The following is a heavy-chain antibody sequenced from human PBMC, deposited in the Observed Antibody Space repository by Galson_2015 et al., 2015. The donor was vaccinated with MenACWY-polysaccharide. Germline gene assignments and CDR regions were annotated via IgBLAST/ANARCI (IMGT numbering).Heavy chain of an antibody. CDR1: GFTFSSYS. CDR3: ARVLKGLVGATPDY. Sequence: SLRLSCAASGFTFSSYSMNWVRQAPGKGLEWVSYISSGGTIYYAGSVKGRFTISRDNAKNSLYLQMNSLRDDDTAVYYCARVLKGLVGATPDYWGQGTLVTVSS. J-gene: IGHJ4*02. V-gene: IGHV3-48*02. CDR2: ISSGGTI. D-gene: IGHD1-26*01.